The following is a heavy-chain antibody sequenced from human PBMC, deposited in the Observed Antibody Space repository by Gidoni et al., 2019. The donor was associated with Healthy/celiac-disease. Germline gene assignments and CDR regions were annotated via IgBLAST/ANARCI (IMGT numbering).Heavy chain of an antibody. CDR3: AKDITSRSGYDWDAFDI. J-gene: IGHJ3*02. CDR1: GFNFDDEA. Sequence: EVQLVESGGGWVQPGRSMRLSCAASGFNFDDEAMHWVRKAPGKGLEWVSGFSWNSGSIGYADSVTGRFTISRDHAKNSLYLQMNSLRAEDTALYYCAKDITSRSGYDWDAFDIWGQGTMVTVSS. D-gene: IGHD5-12*01. CDR2: FSWNSGSI. V-gene: IGHV3-9*01.